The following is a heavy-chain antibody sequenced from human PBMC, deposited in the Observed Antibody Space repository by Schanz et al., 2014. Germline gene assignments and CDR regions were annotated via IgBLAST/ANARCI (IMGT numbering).Heavy chain of an antibody. V-gene: IGHV3-74*01. Sequence: VQLVESGGGVVQPGRSLRLTCAASGFTFSSYGMHWVRQAPGKGLVWVSRIQSDGSITTYADSVKGRFIISRDSSKNTLFLQMNSLRAEDTAVYFCARDGGRDGYNLAFDVWGQGTLVTVSS. D-gene: IGHD5-12*01. CDR3: ARDGGRDGYNLAFDV. CDR1: GFTFSSYG. CDR2: IQSDGSIT. J-gene: IGHJ3*01.